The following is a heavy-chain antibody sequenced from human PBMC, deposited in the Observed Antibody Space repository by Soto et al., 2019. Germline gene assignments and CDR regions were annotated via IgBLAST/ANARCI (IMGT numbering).Heavy chain of an antibody. Sequence: SETLSLTCAVYGGSFSGYYWSWIRQPPGKGLEWIGEINHSGSTNYNPSLKSRVTISVDTSKNQFSLKLSSVTAADTAVYYCARDSVRGSDAFDIWGQGTMVTVSS. D-gene: IGHD2-15*01. CDR3: ARDSVRGSDAFDI. V-gene: IGHV4-34*01. CDR2: INHSGST. CDR1: GGSFSGYY. J-gene: IGHJ3*02.